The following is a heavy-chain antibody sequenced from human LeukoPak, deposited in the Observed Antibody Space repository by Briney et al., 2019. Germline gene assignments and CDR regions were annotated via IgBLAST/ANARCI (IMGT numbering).Heavy chain of an antibody. CDR2: ISGSGGST. CDR1: GFTFSSYA. Sequence: GGSLRLSCAASGFTFSSYAMGWVRQAPGKGLEWVSAISGSGGSTYYADSVKGRFTISRDNSKNTLYLQMNSLRAEDTAVYYCAKRYCSSTSCYLVHSTHTNWFDPWGQGTLVTVSS. D-gene: IGHD2-2*01. CDR3: AKRYCSSTSCYLVHSTHTNWFDP. V-gene: IGHV3-23*01. J-gene: IGHJ5*02.